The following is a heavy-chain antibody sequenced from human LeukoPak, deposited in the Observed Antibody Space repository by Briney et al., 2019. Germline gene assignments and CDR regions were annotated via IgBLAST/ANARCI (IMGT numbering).Heavy chain of an antibody. Sequence: GGSLRLSCAASGFTFSSYGMHWVRQTPGKGLEWVAVISYDGSNKYYADSVKGRFTISRDNSKNTLYLQMNSLRAEDTAVYYCAKELRGYSYGLRNNWFDPWGQGTLVTVSS. CDR1: GFTFSSYG. CDR3: AKELRGYSYGLRNNWFDP. V-gene: IGHV3-30*18. J-gene: IGHJ5*02. D-gene: IGHD5-18*01. CDR2: ISYDGSNK.